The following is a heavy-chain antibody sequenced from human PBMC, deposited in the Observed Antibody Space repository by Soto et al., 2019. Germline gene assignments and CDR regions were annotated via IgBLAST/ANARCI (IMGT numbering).Heavy chain of an antibody. CDR3: ARGSTDSYPGSRIFDF. CDR2: ISYDGSNK. V-gene: IGHV3-30-3*01. Sequence: GGSLRLSCAASGFTFSSYAMHWVRQAPGKGLERVAVISYDGSNKYYADSVRGRFTMSRDNSKETLYLQMNSLRVEDSALYYCARGSTDSYPGSRIFDFWGRGTLVTVSS. J-gene: IGHJ4*02. CDR1: GFTFSSYA. D-gene: IGHD3-10*01.